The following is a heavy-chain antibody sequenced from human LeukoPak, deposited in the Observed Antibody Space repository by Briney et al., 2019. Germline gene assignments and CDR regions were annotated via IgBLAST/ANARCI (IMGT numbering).Heavy chain of an antibody. V-gene: IGHV4-59*12. Sequence: PSETLSLTCTVSGGSISSYYWSWIRQPPGKGLEWIGYIYYSGSTNYNPSLKSRVTISVDTSKNQFSLKLSSVTAADTAVYYCARERIAARPWFDPWGQGTLVTVSS. D-gene: IGHD6-6*01. CDR2: IYYSGST. J-gene: IGHJ5*02. CDR1: GGSISSYY. CDR3: ARERIAARPWFDP.